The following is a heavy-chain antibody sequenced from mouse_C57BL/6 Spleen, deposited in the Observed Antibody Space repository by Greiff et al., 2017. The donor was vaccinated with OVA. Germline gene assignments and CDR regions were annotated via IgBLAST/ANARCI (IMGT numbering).Heavy chain of an antibody. CDR3: ESRGDYDGKAWCAY. CDR1: GYTFTSYW. V-gene: IGHV1-64*01. D-gene: IGHD2-4*01. CDR2: IHPNSGST. Sequence: QVQLQQPGAELVKPGASVKLSCKASGYTFTSYWMHWVKQRPGQGLEWIGMIHPNSGSTNYNEKFKSKATLTVDKSSSTAYMQLSSLTSEDSAVYDGESRGDYDGKAWCAYWGQGTLVTVSA. J-gene: IGHJ3*01.